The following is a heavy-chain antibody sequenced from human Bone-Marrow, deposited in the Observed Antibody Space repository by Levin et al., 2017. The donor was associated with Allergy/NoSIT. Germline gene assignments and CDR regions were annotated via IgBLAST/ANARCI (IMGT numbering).Heavy chain of an antibody. V-gene: IGHV3-74*01. Sequence: GGSLRLSCAASGFTFSSYWMHWVRQAPGKGLVWVSRISGDGSSTSYADSVKGRFTISRDNAKNTLYLQMNSLRAEDTAVYYCTRGDFWSGYNDYWGQGTLVTVSS. CDR3: TRGDFWSGYNDY. D-gene: IGHD3-3*01. J-gene: IGHJ4*02. CDR1: GFTFSSYW. CDR2: ISGDGSST.